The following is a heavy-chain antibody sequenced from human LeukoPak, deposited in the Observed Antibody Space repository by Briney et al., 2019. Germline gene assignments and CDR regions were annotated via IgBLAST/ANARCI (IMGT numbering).Heavy chain of an antibody. CDR2: ISYDGSNK. Sequence: GGSLRLSCAASGFTFSSYAMHWVRQAPGKGLGWVAVISYDGSNKYYADSVKGRFTISRDNSKNTLYLQMNSLRAEDTAVYYCPKPKGSGSLSWFDPWGQGTLVTVSS. V-gene: IGHV3-30-3*02. CDR1: GFTFSSYA. CDR3: PKPKGSGSLSWFDP. D-gene: IGHD3-10*01. J-gene: IGHJ5*02.